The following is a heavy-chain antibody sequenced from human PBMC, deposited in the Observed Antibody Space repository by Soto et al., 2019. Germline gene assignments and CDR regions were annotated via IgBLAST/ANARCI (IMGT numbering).Heavy chain of an antibody. CDR1: GFTFGSHG. Sequence: QVQLVESGGGLVQPGGSLRLTCVASGFTFGSHGMHWVRQAPGKGLEWVAVISYDETNEYYVDSVKGRFTFSRDNSKSTLYLQMNRLRPEDTAVYKCAKDLRHTISDYGMDVWGQGTTVTVSS. D-gene: IGHD2-21*01. CDR3: AKDLRHTISDYGMDV. J-gene: IGHJ6*02. V-gene: IGHV3-30*18. CDR2: ISYDETNE.